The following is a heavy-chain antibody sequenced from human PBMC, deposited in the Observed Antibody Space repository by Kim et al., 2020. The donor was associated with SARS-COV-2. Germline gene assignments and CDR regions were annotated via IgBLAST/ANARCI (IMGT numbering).Heavy chain of an antibody. J-gene: IGHJ2*01. CDR2: IYYSGST. D-gene: IGHD4-4*01. CDR3: ARKGWSSYSNYGLRDWYFDL. Sequence: SETLSLTCTVSGGSISSYYWSWIRQPPGKGLEWIGYIYYSGSTNYNPSLKSRVTISVDTSKNQFSLKLSSVTAADTPVYYCARKGWSSYSNYGLRDWYFDLWGRSTLVTVSS. CDR1: GGSISSYY. V-gene: IGHV4-59*08.